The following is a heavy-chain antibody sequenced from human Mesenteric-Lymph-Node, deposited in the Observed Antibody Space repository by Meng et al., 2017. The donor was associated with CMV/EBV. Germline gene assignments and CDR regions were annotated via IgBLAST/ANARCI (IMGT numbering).Heavy chain of an antibody. V-gene: IGHV1-69*05. CDR1: SSYA. D-gene: IGHD5-24*01. CDR3: ARDLDGYNYVGNYYYGMDV. CDR2: IIPIFGTA. J-gene: IGHJ6*02. Sequence: SSYAISWVRQAPGQGLEWMGGIIPIFGTANYAQKFQGRVTITTDESTSTAYMELSSLRSEDTAVYYCARDLDGYNYVGNYYYGMDVWGQGTTVTVSS.